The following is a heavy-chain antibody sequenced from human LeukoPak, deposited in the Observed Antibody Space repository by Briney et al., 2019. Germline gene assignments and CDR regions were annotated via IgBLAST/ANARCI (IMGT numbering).Heavy chain of an antibody. V-gene: IGHV4-39*07. CDR2: IYYSGDT. J-gene: IGHJ4*02. CDR1: GGSIGNNRYY. Sequence: PSETLSLTCTVSGGSIGNNRYYWGWIRQPPGKGLEWIGNIYYSGDTSYNPSLKSRVTISVDTSKNQFSLNLSSVTAADTAIYYCARAPLPHGKSCFDHWGQGTLVTVS. CDR3: ARAPLPHGKSCFDH.